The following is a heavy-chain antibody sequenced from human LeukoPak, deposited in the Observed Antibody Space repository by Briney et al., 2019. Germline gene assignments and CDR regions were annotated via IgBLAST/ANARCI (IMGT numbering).Heavy chain of an antibody. CDR2: ISGSASST. V-gene: IGHV3-23*01. CDR1: GFTFSNYA. D-gene: IGHD4-23*01. J-gene: IGHJ2*01. Sequence: PGGSLRLSCAASGFTFSNYAMSWVRQAPGKGLEWVSAISGSASSTYHADSVKGRFTISRDSSKNTLYLQMSSLRDEDTAVYYCAKNNDYGGSYWYFDLWGRGTLVTVSS. CDR3: AKNNDYGGSYWYFDL.